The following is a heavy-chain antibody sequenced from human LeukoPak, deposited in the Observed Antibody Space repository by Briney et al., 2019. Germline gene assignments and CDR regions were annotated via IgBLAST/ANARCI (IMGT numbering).Heavy chain of an antibody. CDR2: IYNSGST. CDR3: ARQSFGMGV. J-gene: IGHJ6*02. V-gene: IGHV4-30-4*08. Sequence: SETLSLTCTVSGGSISSSSYYWGWIRQPPGKGLEWIGLIYNSGSTYYNPSLKSRVTISVDTSNNHFSLKLTPVTAADTAVYYCARQSFGMGVWGQGTTVTVSS. CDR1: GGSISSSSYY.